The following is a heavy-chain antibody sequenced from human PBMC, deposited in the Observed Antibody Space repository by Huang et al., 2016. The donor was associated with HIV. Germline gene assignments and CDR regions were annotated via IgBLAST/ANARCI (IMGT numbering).Heavy chain of an antibody. V-gene: IGHV1-3*01. CDR1: GYNFTSRG. J-gene: IGHJ5*02. Sequence: QVHLVQSGPEVKKPGASVTVSCKASGYNFTSRGLHWVRQAPGQRLEWMGYINPGKGNTKDSPKFQDRVTLTRDISANTAYRQLSRLKSEDTAVYYCASGQRMRESDIVATIPVSWGQGALVTVSS. CDR2: INPGKGNT. CDR3: ASGQRMRESDIVATIPVS. D-gene: IGHD5-12*01.